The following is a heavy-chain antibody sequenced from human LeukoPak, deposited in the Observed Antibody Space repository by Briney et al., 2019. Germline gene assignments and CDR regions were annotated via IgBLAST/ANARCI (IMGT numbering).Heavy chain of an antibody. D-gene: IGHD3-10*01. CDR1: GFTFRSYG. V-gene: IGHV3-33*07. CDR3: ARVRGRNYGSGSYAGLDV. J-gene: IGHJ6*04. CDR2: IWYDGSKI. Sequence: GGSLRLSCAASGFTFRSYGMYWVRQAPGKGLEWVAVIWYDGSKIYSADSVKGRFTISRDNSKNTLYMEMNSLRAEDTAVYYCARVRGRNYGSGSYAGLDVWGKGTTVTVSS.